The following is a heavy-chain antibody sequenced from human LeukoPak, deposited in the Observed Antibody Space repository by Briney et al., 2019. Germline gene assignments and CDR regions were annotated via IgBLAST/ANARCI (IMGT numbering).Heavy chain of an antibody. Sequence: GGSLRLSCAASGFTFSSYEMNWVRQAPGKGLEWVSYISSSGSTIYYADSVKGRFTISRDNAKNSLYLQMNSLRAEGTAVYYCARDIEYGDYTLGRGQGTLVAVSS. CDR3: ARDIEYGDYTLG. J-gene: IGHJ4*02. V-gene: IGHV3-48*03. CDR2: ISSSGSTI. D-gene: IGHD4-17*01. CDR1: GFTFSSYE.